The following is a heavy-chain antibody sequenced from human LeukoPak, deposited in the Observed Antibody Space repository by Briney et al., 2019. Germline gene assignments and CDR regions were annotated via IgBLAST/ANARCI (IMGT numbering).Heavy chain of an antibody. CDR1: SGSISSGSYY. Sequence: KSSQTLSLTCTVSSGSISSGSYYWSWIRQPAGKGLEWIGRIYTSGSTNYNPSLKSRVTISVDTSKNQFSLKLSSVTAADTAVYYCASTGHILTGWGYYMDVWGKGTTVTVSS. CDR3: ASTGHILTGWGYYMDV. D-gene: IGHD3-9*01. J-gene: IGHJ6*03. CDR2: IYTSGST. V-gene: IGHV4-61*02.